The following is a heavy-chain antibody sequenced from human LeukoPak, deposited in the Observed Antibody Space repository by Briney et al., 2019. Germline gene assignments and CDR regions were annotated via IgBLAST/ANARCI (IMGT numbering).Heavy chain of an antibody. J-gene: IGHJ4*02. Sequence: GGSLRLSCAASGFTVSSNYMSWVRQAAGKGLEWVSVIYSGGSTYYADSVKGRFTISRDNSKNTLYLQMNSLRAEDTAVYYCASAFWSGYQYYFDYWGQGTLVTVSS. D-gene: IGHD3-3*01. V-gene: IGHV3-66*01. CDR1: GFTVSSNY. CDR3: ASAFWSGYQYYFDY. CDR2: IYSGGST.